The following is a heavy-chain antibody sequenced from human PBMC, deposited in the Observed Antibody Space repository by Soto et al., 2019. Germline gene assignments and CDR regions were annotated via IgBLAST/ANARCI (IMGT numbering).Heavy chain of an antibody. CDR2: IYWDDDK. J-gene: IGHJ4*02. V-gene: IGHV2-5*02. CDR1: GFSLSTSGVG. D-gene: IGHD3-10*01. CDR3: ANSPLWFGAFCYFDY. Sequence: QITLKESGPTLVKPTQALTLTCTFSGFSLSTSGVGVGGIRPPPGKALEWLALIYWDDDKRYSPSLKSRRTITKDTFKNHLVLTMTNMDPVVTAPYYCANSPLWFGAFCYFDYWGQGTLGTVSS.